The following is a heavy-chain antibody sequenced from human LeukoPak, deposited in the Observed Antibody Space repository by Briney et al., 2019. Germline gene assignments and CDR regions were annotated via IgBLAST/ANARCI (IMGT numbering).Heavy chain of an antibody. CDR3: ATKVGASYWYFDL. D-gene: IGHD1-26*01. CDR2: IQSLIDGGKV. J-gene: IGHJ2*01. V-gene: IGHV3-15*01. CDR1: GFTFINAW. Sequence: GGSLTLSCAASGFTFINAWMSWVRQAPGKGLEWVGRIQSLIDGGKVDYAANVKGRFTVSRDQPKKPLYLQMNSLNTEDTAVYYCATKVGASYWYFDLGGRGTLVTVSS.